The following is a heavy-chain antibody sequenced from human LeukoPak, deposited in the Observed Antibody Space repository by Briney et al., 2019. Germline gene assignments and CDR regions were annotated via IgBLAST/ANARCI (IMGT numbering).Heavy chain of an antibody. CDR2: INTNTGNP. CDR1: GYTFTSYA. CDR3: ATGLIAVPAYYFDY. V-gene: IGHV7-4-1*02. D-gene: IGHD6-19*01. J-gene: IGHJ4*02. Sequence: ASVKVSCKASGYTFTSYAMNWVRQAPGQGLEWMGWINTNTGNPTYAQGFTGRFVFSLDTPVSTAYLQISSLKAEDTAVYYCATGLIAVPAYYFDYWGQGTLVTVSS.